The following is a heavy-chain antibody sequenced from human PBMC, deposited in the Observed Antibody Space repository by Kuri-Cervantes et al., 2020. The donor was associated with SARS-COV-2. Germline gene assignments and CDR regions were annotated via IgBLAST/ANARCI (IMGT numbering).Heavy chain of an antibody. CDR3: AKDLGVAPDF. V-gene: IGHV3-23*01. CDR1: GFTFSSNA. Sequence: GGSLRLSCAASGFTFSSNAMSWVRQAPGKGLEWVSGLSGSGVSTYYAESVKGRFTISRDNSKNTLYLQMNSLRAEDTAVYYCAKDLGVAPDFWGQGTQVTVSS. CDR2: LSGSGVST. J-gene: IGHJ4*02. D-gene: IGHD3-16*01.